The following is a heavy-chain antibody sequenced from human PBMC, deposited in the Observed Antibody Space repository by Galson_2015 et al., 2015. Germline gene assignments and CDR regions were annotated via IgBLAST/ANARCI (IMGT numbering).Heavy chain of an antibody. V-gene: IGHV3-21*01. CDR2: ISTGSSYM. CDR3: ARGFTSAFDF. Sequence: SLRLSCAASGFTFSTYTMNWVRQAPGKGLEWVAYISTGSSYMYYADSVKGRFTTSRDDAKNSLYLQMDSLRAEDTALYYCARGFTSAFDFWGQGTLVSVSS. CDR1: GFTFSTYT. J-gene: IGHJ4*02.